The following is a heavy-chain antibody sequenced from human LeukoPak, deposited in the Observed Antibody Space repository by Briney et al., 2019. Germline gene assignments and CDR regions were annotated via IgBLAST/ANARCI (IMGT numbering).Heavy chain of an antibody. J-gene: IGHJ4*02. CDR1: GFTFNTYE. CDR2: ISSSGSTT. D-gene: IGHD1-26*01. V-gene: IGHV3-48*03. CDR3: AIDSNIVGATYYSDH. Sequence: PGGSLRLSCAASGFTFNTYEMNWVRQAPGKGLEWVSYISSSGSTTYYADSVKGRFTVSRDNAKNSLFLQMNSLRAEDTAVYYCAIDSNIVGATYYSDHWGQGTLVTVSS.